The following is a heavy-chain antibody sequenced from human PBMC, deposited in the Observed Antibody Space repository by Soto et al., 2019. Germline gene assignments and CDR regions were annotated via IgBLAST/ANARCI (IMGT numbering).Heavy chain of an antibody. CDR2: TYYRSKWYN. V-gene: IGHV6-1*01. CDR1: GDSVSSNSAA. D-gene: IGHD6-6*01. Sequence: PSQTLSLTCAISGDSVSSNSAAWNWIRQSPSRGLEWLGRTYYRSKWYNDYAVSVKSRITINPDTSKNQFSLQLNSVTPEDTAVYYCARYPDTAARAILKPSNPYGMDVWCQGTTVTVSS. J-gene: IGHJ6*02. CDR3: ARYPDTAARAILKPSNPYGMDV.